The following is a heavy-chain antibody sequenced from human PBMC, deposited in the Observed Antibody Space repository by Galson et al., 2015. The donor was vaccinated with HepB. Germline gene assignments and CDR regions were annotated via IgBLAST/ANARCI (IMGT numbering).Heavy chain of an antibody. J-gene: IGHJ4*02. CDR3: ARVDYGGNSWGY. D-gene: IGHD4-23*01. Sequence: ETLSLTCAVYGGSFSGYYWSWIRQPPGKGLEWIGEINHSGSTNYNPSLKSRVTISVDTSKNQFSLKLSSVTAADTAVYYCARVDYGGNSWGYWGQGTLVTVSS. V-gene: IGHV4-34*01. CDR2: INHSGST. CDR1: GGSFSGYY.